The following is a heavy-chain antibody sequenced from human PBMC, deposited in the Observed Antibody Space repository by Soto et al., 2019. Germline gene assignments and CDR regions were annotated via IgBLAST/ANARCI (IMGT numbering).Heavy chain of an antibody. J-gene: IGHJ4*02. Sequence: QVQLVQFGAEVKKPGASVKVSCKASGYTFTSCDINWVRQATGQGIEWMGWMNPNTGNTGYAQKFQGRVIMTRNTSISTAYMELSSLRSEDTAVYYCAREITGKFPNWGQGTLVTVSS. CDR2: MNPNTGNT. CDR1: GYTFTSCD. D-gene: IGHD1-20*01. CDR3: AREITGKFPN. V-gene: IGHV1-8*01.